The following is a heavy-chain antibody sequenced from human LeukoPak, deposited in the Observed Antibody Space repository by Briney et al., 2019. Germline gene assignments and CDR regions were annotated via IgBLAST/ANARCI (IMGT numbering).Heavy chain of an antibody. CDR3: TKGGGTYYNPFDP. CDR1: GFTFSDYY. CDR2: ISSSGSTI. Sequence: GGSLRLSCAASGFTFSDYYMSWIRQAPGKGLEWVSYISSSGSTIYYADSVKGRFTISRDNSKNTLYLQMNSLGAEDTAVYYCTKGGGTYYNPFDPWGQGTLVTVSS. D-gene: IGHD3-10*01. J-gene: IGHJ5*02. V-gene: IGHV3-11*04.